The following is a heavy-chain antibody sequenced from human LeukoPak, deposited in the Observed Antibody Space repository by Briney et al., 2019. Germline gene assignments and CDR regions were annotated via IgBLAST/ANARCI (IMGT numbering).Heavy chain of an antibody. CDR3: ARDLLSYDILTGPFDY. J-gene: IGHJ4*02. CDR2: IIPILGIA. CDR1: RGTFSSYA. D-gene: IGHD3-9*01. V-gene: IGHV1-69*04. Sequence: SVKVSCKASRGTFSSYAISWVRQAPGQGLEWMGRIIPILGIANYAQKFQGRVTITADKSTSTAYMELSSLRSEDTAVYYCARDLLSYDILTGPFDYWGQGTLVTVSS.